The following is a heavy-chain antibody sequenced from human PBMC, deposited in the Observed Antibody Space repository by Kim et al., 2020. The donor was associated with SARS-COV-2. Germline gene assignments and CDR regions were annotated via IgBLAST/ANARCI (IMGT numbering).Heavy chain of an antibody. CDR2: IDPSDSYT. V-gene: IGHV5-10-1*01. CDR3: ASGRMFYDILTGYSGYYYGLDV. D-gene: IGHD3-9*01. CDR1: GYSFTSYW. Sequence: GESLKISCKGSGYSFTSYWISWVRQMPGKGLEWMGRIDPSDSYTNYSPSFQGHVTISADKSISTAYLQWSSLKASDTAMYYCASGRMFYDILTGYSGYYYGLDVWGQGTTVTVS. J-gene: IGHJ6*02.